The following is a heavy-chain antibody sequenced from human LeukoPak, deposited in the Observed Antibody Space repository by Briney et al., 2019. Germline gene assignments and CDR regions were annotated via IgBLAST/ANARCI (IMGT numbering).Heavy chain of an antibody. CDR3: ARVDRDYGDWGWFDP. CDR2: IYHSGST. D-gene: IGHD4-17*01. Sequence: PSETLSLTCTVSGYSISSGYYWGWIRQPPGKGLEWIGSIYHSGSTYYNPSLKSRVTISVDTSKNQFSLKLSSVTAADTAVYYCARVDRDYGDWGWFDPWGQGTLVTVSS. CDR1: GYSISSGYY. J-gene: IGHJ5*02. V-gene: IGHV4-38-2*02.